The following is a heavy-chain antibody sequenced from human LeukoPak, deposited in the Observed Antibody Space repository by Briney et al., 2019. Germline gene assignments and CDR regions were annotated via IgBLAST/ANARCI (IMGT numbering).Heavy chain of an antibody. Sequence: GGSLRLSCAASGFTFDYSAMTWVRQAPEKGLEWVSTINTGDITFYANSVKGRFTISRDNSKNTLYLQMNSLRAEDTAVYYCARDVADAFDIWGQGTMVTVSS. CDR1: GFTFDYSA. V-gene: IGHV3-23*01. CDR2: INTGDIT. D-gene: IGHD2-15*01. CDR3: ARDVADAFDI. J-gene: IGHJ3*02.